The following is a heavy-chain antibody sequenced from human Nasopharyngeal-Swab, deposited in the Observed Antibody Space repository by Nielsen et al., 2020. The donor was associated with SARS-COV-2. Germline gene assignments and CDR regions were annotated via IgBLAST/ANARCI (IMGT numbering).Heavy chain of an antibody. J-gene: IGHJ4*02. CDR1: GFTFSSYA. CDR3: ARDAPAHYGAFY. CDR2: IAHDASNE. V-gene: IGHV3-30*03. Sequence: GESLKISCVASGFTFSSYAMNWVRQAPGKGLEWVAFIAHDASNEYYGDSVKGRFSISRDSSKNTLYLQMDSLRGEDTAVYYCARDAPAHYGAFYWGRGTLVTVSS. D-gene: IGHD4-17*01.